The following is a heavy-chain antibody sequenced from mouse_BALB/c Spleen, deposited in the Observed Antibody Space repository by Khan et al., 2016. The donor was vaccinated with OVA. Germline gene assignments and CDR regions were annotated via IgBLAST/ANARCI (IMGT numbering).Heavy chain of an antibody. V-gene: IGHV5-12-2*01. CDR1: GFTFSSNT. CDR2: ITNGGGNT. CDR3: ARIPTFITTALDY. Sequence: EVQLVESGGGLVQPGGSLKLSCAASGFTFSSNTMSWVRQTPEKRLEWVAYITNGGGNTYYQDTVKGRFTISRDNAKKTLYLKMSSLKSEGTAMYYCARIPTFITTALDYWGQGTSVTVSS. J-gene: IGHJ4*01. D-gene: IGHD1-2*01.